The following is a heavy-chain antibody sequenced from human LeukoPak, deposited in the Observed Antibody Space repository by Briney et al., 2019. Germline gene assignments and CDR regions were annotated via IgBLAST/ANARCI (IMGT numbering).Heavy chain of an antibody. CDR1: GYTFTDYY. D-gene: IGHD6-19*01. J-gene: IGHJ4*02. CDR2: INPNSGGT. CDR3: ARDRVDYFSGWSWGLDY. V-gene: IGHV1-2*02. Sequence: GASVKVSCKASGYTFTDYYMHWVRQAPGQGLEWMGWINPNSGGTNYAQKFQGRVTMTRDMSTSTVYMELSSLRSEDTAVYYCARDRVDYFSGWSWGLDYWGQGTLVTVSS.